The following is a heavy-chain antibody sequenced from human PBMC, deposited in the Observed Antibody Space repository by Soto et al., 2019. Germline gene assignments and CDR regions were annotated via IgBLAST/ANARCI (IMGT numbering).Heavy chain of an antibody. D-gene: IGHD3-10*01. Sequence: ASVKVSCKVSGYTLTELSMHCVRQAPGKGLEWMGGFDPEDGETIYAQKFQGRVTMTEDTSTDTAYMELSSLRSEDTAVYYCATDRPGSGSYQTWGQGTLVTVSS. CDR3: ATDRPGSGSYQT. J-gene: IGHJ5*02. V-gene: IGHV1-24*01. CDR1: GYTLTELS. CDR2: FDPEDGET.